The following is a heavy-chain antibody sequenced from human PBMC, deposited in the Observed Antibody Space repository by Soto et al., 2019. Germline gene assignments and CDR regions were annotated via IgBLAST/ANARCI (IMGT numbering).Heavy chain of an antibody. V-gene: IGHV4-59*01. CDR3: VREHGDPVYFYGVDV. J-gene: IGHJ6*02. Sequence: SETLSLTCLVSGGSISSYYWSWIRQPPGKGLEWIGYVDYTGTTNYKPSLKRRVTISLDTSKNQFSLKLNSVTAADTALYYCVREHGDPVYFYGVDVWGPGTTVTVSS. D-gene: IGHD3-9*01. CDR2: VDYTGTT. CDR1: GGSISSYY.